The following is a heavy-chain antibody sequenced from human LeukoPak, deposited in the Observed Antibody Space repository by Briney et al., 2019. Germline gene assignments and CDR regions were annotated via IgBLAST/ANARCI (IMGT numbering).Heavy chain of an antibody. CDR3: ARWDDYGDYPDY. CDR2: INPNSGGT. Sequence: ASVKVSCKASGYTFTGYYMHWVRQASGQGLEWMGWINPNSGGTNYAQKFQGRVTMTRDTSISTAYMELSRLRSDDTAVYYCARWDDYGDYPDYWGQGTLVTVSS. CDR1: GYTFTGYY. D-gene: IGHD4-17*01. V-gene: IGHV1-2*02. J-gene: IGHJ4*02.